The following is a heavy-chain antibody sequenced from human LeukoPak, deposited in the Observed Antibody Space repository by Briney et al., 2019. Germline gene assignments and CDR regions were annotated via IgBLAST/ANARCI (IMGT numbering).Heavy chain of an antibody. CDR3: ARGTALDY. CDR1: GGSISSYY. CDR2: IHYSGST. J-gene: IGHJ4*02. Sequence: SETLSLTCSVSGGSISSYYWSWIRQPPGKGLDWIGYIHYSGSTNYNPSLKSRVTISVDTSKNQFSLKLSSVTAADTAVYYCARGTALDYWGQGTLVTVSS. V-gene: IGHV4-59*12. D-gene: IGHD3-16*02.